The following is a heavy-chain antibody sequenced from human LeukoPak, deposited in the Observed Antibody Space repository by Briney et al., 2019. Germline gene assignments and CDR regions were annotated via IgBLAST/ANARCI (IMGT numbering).Heavy chain of an antibody. CDR2: TYYRSKWYN. CDR1: GDSVSSNSAA. CDR3: ARDPTYYYDSSGYYYGFFDY. V-gene: IGHV6-1*01. J-gene: IGHJ4*02. D-gene: IGHD3-22*01. Sequence: SQTLSLTCAISGDSVSSNSAAWNWIRQSPSRGLEWLGRTYYRSKWYNDYAVSVKNRITINPDTSKNQFSLQLNSVTPEDTAVYYCARDPTYYYDSSGYYYGFFDYWGQGTLVTVSS.